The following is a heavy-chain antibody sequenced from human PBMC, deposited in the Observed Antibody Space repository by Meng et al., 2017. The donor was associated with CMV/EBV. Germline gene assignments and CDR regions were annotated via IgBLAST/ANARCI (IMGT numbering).Heavy chain of an antibody. D-gene: IGHD3-22*01. CDR2: INHSGST. J-gene: IGHJ4*02. CDR3: ARVWDSGWDY. Sequence: QGPLEQWGAGLWRPSATLPLTCVVYGGSFGGYYWSWIRQPPGKGLEWIGEINHSGSTNYNPSLKSRVTISVDTSKNQFSLKLSSVTAADTAVYYCARVWDSGWDYWGQGTLAPSPQ. V-gene: IGHV4-34*01. CDR1: GGSFGGYY.